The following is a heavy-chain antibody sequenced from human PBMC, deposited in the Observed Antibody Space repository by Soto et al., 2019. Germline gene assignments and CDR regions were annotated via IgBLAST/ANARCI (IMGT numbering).Heavy chain of an antibody. J-gene: IGHJ4*02. CDR1: GDTFTDYY. Sequence: QVQLVQSGAEVKKPGASVKVSCKASGDTFTDYYIHWVRQAPGQGLEWMGTVNPSGGHTTYAQHFLGSMTMTRDTSPRALCVELTGLTSEVTAVYYCARGGHVVVLTAALDFWGQGTLVTVSS. D-gene: IGHD2-21*02. V-gene: IGHV1-46*01. CDR2: VNPSGGHT. CDR3: ARGGHVVVLTAALDF.